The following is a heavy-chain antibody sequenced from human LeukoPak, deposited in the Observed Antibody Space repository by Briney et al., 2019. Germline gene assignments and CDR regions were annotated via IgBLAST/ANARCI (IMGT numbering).Heavy chain of an antibody. CDR1: GFSFISYG. J-gene: IGHJ4*02. CDR2: ISDDGRNK. D-gene: IGHD4-17*01. CDR3: AKRPSDYGDYVTYFDY. Sequence: GGSLRLSCAASGFSFISYGTHWVRQAPGKGLEWVGVISDDGRNKKYADSMKGRFTISRDNSKDTLYLQMNSLRDEDTAVYYCAKRPSDYGDYVTYFDYWGQGTLVTVSS. V-gene: IGHV3-30*18.